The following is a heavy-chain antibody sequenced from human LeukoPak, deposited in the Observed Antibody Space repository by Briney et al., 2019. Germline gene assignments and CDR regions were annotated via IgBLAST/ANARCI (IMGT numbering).Heavy chain of an antibody. CDR3: ARGGSGYSYGYARY. V-gene: IGHV1-18*04. Sequence: GASVKVSCKASGYTFTSYGISWVRQAPGQGLEWMGWISAYNGNTNHAQKLQGRVTMTTDTSTSTAYMELRSLRAEDTAVYYCARGGSGYSYGYARYWGQGTLVTVSS. CDR2: ISAYNGNT. J-gene: IGHJ4*02. CDR1: GYTFTSYG. D-gene: IGHD5-18*01.